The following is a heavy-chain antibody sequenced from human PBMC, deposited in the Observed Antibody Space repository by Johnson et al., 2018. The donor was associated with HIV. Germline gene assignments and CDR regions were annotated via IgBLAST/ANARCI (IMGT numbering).Heavy chain of an antibody. D-gene: IGHD6-13*01. Sequence: VQLVESGGGLIQPGGSLRLSCAASGFTVSSNYMNWVRQAPGKGLEWVSVIYSGGSTYYADSVKGRFTISRDNSKNTLYLQMNSLRAEDTAVYYCARRRSYSSSWEPPDDPFDIWGQGSMVTVSS. V-gene: IGHV3-53*01. CDR3: ARRRSYSSSWEPPDDPFDI. CDR1: GFTVSSNY. J-gene: IGHJ3*02. CDR2: IYSGGST.